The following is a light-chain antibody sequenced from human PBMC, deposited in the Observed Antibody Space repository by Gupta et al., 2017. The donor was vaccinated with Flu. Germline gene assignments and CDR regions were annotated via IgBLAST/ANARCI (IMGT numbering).Light chain of an antibody. CDR3: SSYAGTNNVI. J-gene: IGLJ2*01. CDR1: SSDVGDYDY. CDR2: EVS. V-gene: IGLV2-8*01. Sequence: QSALTQPPSASGSPGQSVTISRTGTSSDVGDYDYVSWYQQHPGKAPKLMIYEVSKRPSGVPDRFSGSKSGNTASLTVSGLQAEDEADYYCSSYAGTNNVIFGGGTKVTVL.